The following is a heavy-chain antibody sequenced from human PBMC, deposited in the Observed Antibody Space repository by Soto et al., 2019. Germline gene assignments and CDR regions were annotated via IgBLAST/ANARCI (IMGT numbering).Heavy chain of an antibody. Sequence: GWSLRLSCAASGFTFSNYAMGWVRQAPETGLEWVAAISGSGDNTFYAAAVKGRFTISRDNSRNTLYLQMNSLWAEDTAVYYWANEYLEGSSWYEFFHHWGQGTQVSLSS. J-gene: IGHJ1*01. CDR3: ANEYLEGSSWYEFFHH. D-gene: IGHD6-13*01. CDR1: GFTFSNYA. CDR2: ISGSGDNT. V-gene: IGHV3-23*01.